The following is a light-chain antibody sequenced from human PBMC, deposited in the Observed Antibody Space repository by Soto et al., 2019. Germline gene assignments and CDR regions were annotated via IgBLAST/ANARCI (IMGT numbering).Light chain of an antibody. CDR1: RSNIGSNT. V-gene: IGLV1-44*01. CDR3: AAWEDRLNGYV. J-gene: IGLJ1*01. Sequence: QSVLTQPPSASGTPGQRVTISCSGSRSNIGSNTVNWYQQLPGTAPKLLIYSHNQRPSGVPDRFSGSKSGTSASLAISGLQAEDEADYYCAAWEDRLNGYVFGTGTKLTVL. CDR2: SHN.